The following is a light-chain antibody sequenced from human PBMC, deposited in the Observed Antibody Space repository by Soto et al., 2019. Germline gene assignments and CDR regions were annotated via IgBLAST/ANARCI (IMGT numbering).Light chain of an antibody. CDR2: DAT. CDR1: QSVSTY. V-gene: IGKV3-11*01. CDR3: QQRSNWPLT. J-gene: IGKJ4*01. Sequence: EIVLTQSPATLSLSPGERATLSCRASQSVSTYLAWYQQKPGQAPRLLVYDATNRATGIPARFSGSGSGTDFTLTIYSLEPEDFAVYSCQQRSNWPLTFGGGTKVEIK.